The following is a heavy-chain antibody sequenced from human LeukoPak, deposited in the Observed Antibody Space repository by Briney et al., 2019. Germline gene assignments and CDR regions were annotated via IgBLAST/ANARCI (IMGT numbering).Heavy chain of an antibody. Sequence: SQTLSLTCAISGDSVSSNSAAWNWIRQSPSRGLEWLGRTYYRSKWYNDYAVSVKSRITINPDTSKNQFSLQLNSVTPEDTAVYYCAREDYYGSGSYYPLTFDYWGQGTLVTVSS. D-gene: IGHD3-10*01. J-gene: IGHJ4*02. CDR2: TYYRSKWYN. CDR1: GDSVSSNSAA. CDR3: AREDYYGSGSYYPLTFDY. V-gene: IGHV6-1*01.